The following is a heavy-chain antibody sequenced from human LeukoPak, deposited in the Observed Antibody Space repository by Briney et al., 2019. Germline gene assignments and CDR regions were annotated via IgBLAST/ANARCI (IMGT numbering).Heavy chain of an antibody. V-gene: IGHV3-30-3*01. CDR2: ISYDGSNK. Sequence: GGSLRLSCAASGFTFSSYWLHWVRQAPGKGLEWVAVISYDGSNKYYADSVKGRFTISRDSSKNTLYLQMNSLRAEDTAVYYCARGGLYYDFWSGYSDYWGQGTLVTVSS. CDR3: ARGGLYYDFWSGYSDY. D-gene: IGHD3-3*01. J-gene: IGHJ4*02. CDR1: GFTFSSYW.